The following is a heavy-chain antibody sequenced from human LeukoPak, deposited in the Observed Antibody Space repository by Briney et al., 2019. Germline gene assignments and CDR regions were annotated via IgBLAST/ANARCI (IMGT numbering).Heavy chain of an antibody. D-gene: IGHD3-22*01. CDR3: ARGPYYYDSSGYYPFNFDY. J-gene: IGHJ4*02. Sequence: GESLKISCKGSGYSFTSYWIGWVRQMPGKGLEWMGIIYPGDSDTRYSPSFQGQATISADKSISTAYLQWSSLKASDTAMYYCARGPYYYDSSGYYPFNFDYWGQGTLVTVSS. CDR1: GYSFTSYW. CDR2: IYPGDSDT. V-gene: IGHV5-51*01.